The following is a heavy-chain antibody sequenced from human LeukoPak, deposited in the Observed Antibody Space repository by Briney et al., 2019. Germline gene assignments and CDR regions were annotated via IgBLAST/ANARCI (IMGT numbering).Heavy chain of an antibody. V-gene: IGHV3-48*03. CDR2: ISSSGSTI. D-gene: IGHD6-19*01. CDR1: GFTFSSYE. CDR3: ARDRLTSSYYYGMDV. Sequence: GGSLRLSCAASGFTFSSYEMNWVRRAPGKGLEWVSYISSSGSTIYYADSVKGRFTISRDNAKNSLYLQMNSLRAEDTAVYYCARDRLTSSYYYGMDVWGKGTTVTVSS. J-gene: IGHJ6*04.